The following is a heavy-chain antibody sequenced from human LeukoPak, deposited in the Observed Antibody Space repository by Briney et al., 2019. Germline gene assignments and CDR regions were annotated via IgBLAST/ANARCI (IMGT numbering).Heavy chain of an antibody. V-gene: IGHV4-61*05. CDR3: ARVGQLAFDY. CDR1: GGSISSSDYY. CDR2: IYYSGST. Sequence: SETLSLTCTVSGGSISSSDYYWGWIRQPPGKGLEWIGYIYYSGSTKYNPSLKSRVTISVDTSKNQFSLKLSSVTAADTAVYYCARVGQLAFDYWGQGTLVTVSS. J-gene: IGHJ4*02. D-gene: IGHD2-2*01.